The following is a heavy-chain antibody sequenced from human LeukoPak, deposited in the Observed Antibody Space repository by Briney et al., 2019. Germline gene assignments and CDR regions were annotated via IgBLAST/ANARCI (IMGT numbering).Heavy chain of an antibody. CDR2: IWYDGSNK. J-gene: IGHJ4*02. CDR1: GFTFSSYG. D-gene: IGHD3-22*01. V-gene: IGHV3-33*06. CDR3: AKDGYDSSGYYYGETYYFDY. Sequence: GGSLRLSCAASGFTFSSYGMHWVRQAPGKGLEWVAVIWYDGSNKYYADSVKGRFTISRDNSKNTLYLQMNSLRAEDTALYYCAKDGYDSSGYYYGETYYFDYWGQGTLVTVSS.